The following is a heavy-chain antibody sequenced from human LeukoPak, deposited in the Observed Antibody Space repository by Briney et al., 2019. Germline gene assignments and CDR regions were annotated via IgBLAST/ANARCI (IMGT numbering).Heavy chain of an antibody. J-gene: IGHJ4*02. CDR2: IFHSGST. D-gene: IGHD4-17*01. Sequence: SETLSLTCAVSGHSISSGYSWGWIRQPPRKGLEWIGSIFHSGSTYYNPSLKSRVTISIDTSKNQFSLRLSSVTAADTAVYYCARVYYGDYHFDYWGQGTLVTVSS. CDR3: ARVYYGDYHFDY. V-gene: IGHV4-38-2*01. CDR1: GHSISSGYS.